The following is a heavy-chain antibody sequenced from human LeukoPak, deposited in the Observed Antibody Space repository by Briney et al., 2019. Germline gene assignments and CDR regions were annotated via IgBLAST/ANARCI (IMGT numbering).Heavy chain of an antibody. V-gene: IGHV1-8*01. CDR2: MNPNSGNT. CDR1: GYTFTSYD. J-gene: IGHJ6*02. CDR3: ARYSSSWYFNYNYYGMDI. Sequence: GASVKVSCKASGYTFTSYDINWVRQATGQGLEWMGWMNPNSGNTGYAQKFQGRVTMTRNTSISTAYMELSSLRSEDTAVYYCARYSSSWYFNYNYYGMDIWGQGTTVTVSS. D-gene: IGHD6-13*01.